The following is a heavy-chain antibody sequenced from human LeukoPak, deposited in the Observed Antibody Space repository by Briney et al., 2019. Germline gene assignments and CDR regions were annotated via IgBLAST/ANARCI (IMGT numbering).Heavy chain of an antibody. Sequence: PSETLSLTCSVSGGSISSYYWSWIRQPPGKGLEWIGYIYYSGSTNYNPSLKSRVTISVDTSKNQFSLKLSSVTAADTAVYYCARDLIPSPLLWFGDPYGMDVWGQGTTVTVSS. D-gene: IGHD3-10*01. J-gene: IGHJ6*02. CDR2: IYYSGST. V-gene: IGHV4-59*01. CDR1: GGSISSYY. CDR3: ARDLIPSPLLWFGDPYGMDV.